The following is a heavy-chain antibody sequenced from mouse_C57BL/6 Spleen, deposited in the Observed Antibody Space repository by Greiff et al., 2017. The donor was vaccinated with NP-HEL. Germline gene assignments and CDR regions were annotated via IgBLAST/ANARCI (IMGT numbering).Heavy chain of an antibody. D-gene: IGHD4-1*01. CDR2: IDPSDSYT. Sequence: VQLQQPGAELVKPGASVKLSCKASGYTFTSYWMQWVKQRPGQGLEWIGEIDPSDSYTNYNQKFKGKATLTVDTSSSTAYMQLSSLTSEDSAVYYCARGLTGTDWFAYWGQGTLVTVSA. CDR1: GYTFTSYW. V-gene: IGHV1-50*01. J-gene: IGHJ3*01. CDR3: ARGLTGTDWFAY.